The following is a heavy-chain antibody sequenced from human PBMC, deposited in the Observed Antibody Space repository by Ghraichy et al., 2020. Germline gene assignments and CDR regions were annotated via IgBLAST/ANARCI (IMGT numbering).Heavy chain of an antibody. D-gene: IGHD2-15*01. J-gene: IGHJ6*02. CDR2: ISYDGSNK. CDR3: VKDCLYCSGGSCYSVGMDV. V-gene: IGHV3-30*18. CDR1: GFTFSSYG. Sequence: GGSLRLSCAASGFTFSSYGMHWVRQAPGKGLEWVAVISYDGSNKYYADSVKGRFTISRDNSKNTLYLQMNSLRAEDTAVYYCVKDCLYCSGGSCYSVGMDVWGQGTTVTVSS.